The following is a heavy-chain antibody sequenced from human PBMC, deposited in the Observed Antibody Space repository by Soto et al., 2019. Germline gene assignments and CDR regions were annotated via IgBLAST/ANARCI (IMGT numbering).Heavy chain of an antibody. CDR1: GYTFTSYG. Sequence: QVQLVQSGAEVKKPGASVKVSCKASGYTFTSYGISWVRQAPGQGLEWMGWISAYNGNTKYAQKLQGRVTMTTDTSTRTGYMELRSLRSDDTVGYFCARGPNYFDSWGQGTLVTVSS. CDR2: ISAYNGNT. V-gene: IGHV1-18*01. CDR3: ARGPNYFDS. J-gene: IGHJ4*02.